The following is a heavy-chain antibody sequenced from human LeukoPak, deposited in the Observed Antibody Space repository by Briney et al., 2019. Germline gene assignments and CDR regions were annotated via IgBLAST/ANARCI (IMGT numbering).Heavy chain of an antibody. CDR3: ARHPLIYGGAFDI. D-gene: IGHD4-17*01. V-gene: IGHV4-30-2*01. Sequence: SETLSLTCAVSGGSISSGGYSWSWIRQPPGKGLEWIGYIYHSGSTYYNPSLKSRVTISVDRSKNQFSLKLSSVTAADTAVYYCARHPLIYGGAFDIWGQGTMVTVSS. J-gene: IGHJ3*02. CDR1: GGSISSGGYS. CDR2: IYHSGST.